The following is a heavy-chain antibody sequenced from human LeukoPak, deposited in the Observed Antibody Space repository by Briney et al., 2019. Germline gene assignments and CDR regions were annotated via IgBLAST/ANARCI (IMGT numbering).Heavy chain of an antibody. CDR3: ARGVGGGMDV. Sequence: GGSLRLSCAASGFTFSSYSTNWVRQAPGKGLEWVSSISSRSSYIYYADSVKGRFTISRDNAKNSLYLQMNSLRAEDTAVYYCARGVGGGMDVWGQGTTVTASS. CDR2: ISSRSSYI. D-gene: IGHD1-26*01. J-gene: IGHJ6*02. CDR1: GFTFSSYS. V-gene: IGHV3-21*01.